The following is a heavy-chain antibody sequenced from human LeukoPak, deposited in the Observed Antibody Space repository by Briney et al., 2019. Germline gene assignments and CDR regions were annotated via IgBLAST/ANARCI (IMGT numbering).Heavy chain of an antibody. CDR2: MHPGESEI. V-gene: IGHV5-51*01. CDR3: AKTIASLGSGARYFDP. CDR1: GYSFTNYW. D-gene: IGHD5/OR15-5a*01. J-gene: IGHJ5*02. Sequence: GESLKISCKASGYSFTNYWIAWVRQKPGKGLEWMGIMHPGESEINYSPSFEGQVTISTDTSISTAYLEWYSLKASDSAIYYCAKTIASLGSGARYFDPWGQGTMITVSS.